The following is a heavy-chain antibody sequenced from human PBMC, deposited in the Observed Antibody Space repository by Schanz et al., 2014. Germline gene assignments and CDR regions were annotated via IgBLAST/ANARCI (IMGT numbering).Heavy chain of an antibody. V-gene: IGHV3-23*04. CDR2: MIGSGSSV. Sequence: EVQLVESGGGLVQPGGSLRLSCAASGFTFSIYGMSWVRQAPGKGLEWVSRMIGSGSSVFYADSVKGRFTISRNNLKNTVYLQMNSLRAGDTAVYYCAKDGRLPYYGTGSDFDYWGQGTLVAVSS. CDR3: AKDGRLPYYGTGSDFDY. J-gene: IGHJ4*02. CDR1: GFTFSIYG. D-gene: IGHD3-22*01.